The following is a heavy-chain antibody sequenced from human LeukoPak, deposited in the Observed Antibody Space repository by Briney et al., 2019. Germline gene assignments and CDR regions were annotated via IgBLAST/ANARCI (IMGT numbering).Heavy chain of an antibody. CDR3: ARGGILVQGVTILYGMDA. CDR2: MNPNSGNT. D-gene: IGHD3-10*01. Sequence: ASLKVSCKTSGYSFSTFDINWARQATGQGLEWMGWMNPNSGNTNYEQKLQGRLTMTRDTSISTAYMELSSLRSEDTAVYYCARGGILVQGVTILYGMDAWGQGTTVTVSS. V-gene: IGHV1-8*01. CDR1: GYSFSTFD. J-gene: IGHJ6*02.